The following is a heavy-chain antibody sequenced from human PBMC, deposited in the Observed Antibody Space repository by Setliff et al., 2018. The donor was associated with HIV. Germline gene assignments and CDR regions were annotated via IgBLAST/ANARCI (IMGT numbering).Heavy chain of an antibody. CDR3: TRGRTDTAMAHDY. CDR1: GGSISSHY. D-gene: IGHD5-18*01. V-gene: IGHV4-59*11. CDR2: IYYTGST. Sequence: TLSLTCTVSGGSISSHYWSWIRQPPGKGLEWIGYIYYTGSTYYNPSLESRVTMSVDTSKNQFSLKLKFVTAADTAIYYCTRGRTDTAMAHDYWGQGTPVTVSS. J-gene: IGHJ4*02.